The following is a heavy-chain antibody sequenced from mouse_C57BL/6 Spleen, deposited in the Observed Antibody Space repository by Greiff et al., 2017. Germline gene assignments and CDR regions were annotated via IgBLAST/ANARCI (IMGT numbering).Heavy chain of an antibody. Sequence: VKLQESGAELVRPGTSVKVSCKASGYAFTNYLIEWVKQRPGQGLEWIGVINPGSGGTNYNEKFKGKATLTADKSSSTAYMQLSSLTSEDSAVYFCARYGAYWGQGTLVTVSA. CDR2: INPGSGGT. V-gene: IGHV1-54*01. J-gene: IGHJ3*01. CDR3: ARYGAY. D-gene: IGHD1-1*02. CDR1: GYAFTNYL.